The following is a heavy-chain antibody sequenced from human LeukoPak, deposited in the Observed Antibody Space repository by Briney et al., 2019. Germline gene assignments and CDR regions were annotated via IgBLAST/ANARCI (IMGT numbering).Heavy chain of an antibody. D-gene: IGHD6-13*01. CDR1: GFTLSSYS. Sequence: GGSLRLSCAASGFTLSSYSMNWVRQAPGKGLEWVSYISSSGSTIYYADSVKGRFTISRDNAKSSLYLQMNSLRADDTAVYYCARVAEAAAFDYWGQGTLVTVSS. CDR2: ISSSGSTI. CDR3: ARVAEAAAFDY. J-gene: IGHJ4*02. V-gene: IGHV3-48*04.